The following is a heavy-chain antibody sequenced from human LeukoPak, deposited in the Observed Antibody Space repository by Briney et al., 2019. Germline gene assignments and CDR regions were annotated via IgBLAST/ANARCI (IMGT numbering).Heavy chain of an antibody. D-gene: IGHD2-2*02. Sequence: GGSLRLSCAASGFTFSSYAMSWVRQAPGKGLEWVSVISGSGGTTYYADSVQGRFTISRDNSKNTLYLQMNSLRAEDTAVYFCAKNYYTWDYYFDYWGQGTLVTVSS. J-gene: IGHJ4*02. CDR2: ISGSGGTT. CDR3: AKNYYTWDYYFDY. V-gene: IGHV3-23*01. CDR1: GFTFSSYA.